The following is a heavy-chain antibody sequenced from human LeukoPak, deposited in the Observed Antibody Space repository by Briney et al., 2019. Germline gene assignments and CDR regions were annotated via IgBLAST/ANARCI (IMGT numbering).Heavy chain of an antibody. J-gene: IGHJ6*02. V-gene: IGHV3-30*02. CDR3: AKAPSITMVRGVISYYYGMDV. CDR1: GFTFSSYG. Sequence: SGGSLRLSCAASGFTFSSYGMHWVRQAPGKGLEWVAFIRYDGSNKYYADSVKGRFTISRDNSKNTLYLQMNSLRAEDTAVYYCAKAPSITMVRGVISYYYGMDVWGQGTTVTVSS. D-gene: IGHD3-10*01. CDR2: IRYDGSNK.